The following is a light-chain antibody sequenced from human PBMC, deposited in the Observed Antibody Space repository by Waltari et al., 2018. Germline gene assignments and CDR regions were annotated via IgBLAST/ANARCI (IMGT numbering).Light chain of an antibody. V-gene: IGKV3-15*01. CDR2: GAS. CDR1: QSVRSN. Sequence: EIVMTQSPATLSMSPGERAILSCRASQSVRSNLAWYQQKPGQAPRLLIYGASNRATGVPARFSGSGSGTDFTLTISSLQSEDFALYYCQQYNNWPPVFTFGPGTKVEIK. J-gene: IGKJ3*01. CDR3: QQYNNWPPVFT.